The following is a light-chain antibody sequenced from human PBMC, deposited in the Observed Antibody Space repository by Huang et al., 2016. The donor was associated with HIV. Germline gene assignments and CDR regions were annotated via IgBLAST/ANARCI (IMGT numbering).Light chain of an antibody. CDR2: KAS. V-gene: IGKV1-5*03. J-gene: IGKJ1*01. CDR3: QQYSAYSWT. CDR1: QSISTW. Sequence: DIQMTQSPSTLSASVGDRVTITCRASQSISTWLAWYQQKPGKAPKLLIYKASNLEDGVPSRFSGSGSGTECTLTISSLQPDDFATYYCQQYSAYSWTFGQGTKVDIK.